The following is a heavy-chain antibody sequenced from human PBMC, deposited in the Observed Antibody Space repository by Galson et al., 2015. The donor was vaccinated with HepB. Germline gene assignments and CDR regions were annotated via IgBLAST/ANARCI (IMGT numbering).Heavy chain of an antibody. CDR3: ARGGITIFGVVINYYMDV. D-gene: IGHD3-3*01. J-gene: IGHJ6*03. CDR2: IIPIFGTA. V-gene: IGHV1-69*13. Sequence: SVKVSCKASGGTFSSYAISWVRQAPGQGLEWMGGIIPIFGTANYAQKFQGRVTITADESTSTAYMELSSLRSEDTAVYYCARGGITIFGVVINYYMDVWGKGTTVTVSS. CDR1: GGTFSSYA.